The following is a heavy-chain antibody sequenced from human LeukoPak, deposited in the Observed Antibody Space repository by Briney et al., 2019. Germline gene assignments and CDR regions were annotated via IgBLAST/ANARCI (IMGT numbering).Heavy chain of an antibody. CDR1: GYIFTDHW. CDR2: IYPDDSDT. Sequence: NRGDSLKISCKTSGYIFTDHWIGWVRQVPGKGLEWMGIIYPDDSDTRYSPSFQGQVTISADKSTSTAYLQWSSLKASDTAMYYCARGAPIFYYFESWGQGTLVSVSA. V-gene: IGHV5-51*01. J-gene: IGHJ4*02. CDR3: ARGAPIFYYFES.